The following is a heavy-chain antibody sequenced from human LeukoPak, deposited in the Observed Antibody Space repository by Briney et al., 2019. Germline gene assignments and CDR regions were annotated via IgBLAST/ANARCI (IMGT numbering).Heavy chain of an antibody. V-gene: IGHV3-7*01. D-gene: IGHD1-1*01. Sequence: GGPRRLSCAALEFGFSSYWLGGVGKAPGGGREGLANINREGSEQFYVDSVKGRFTISRDNAKNSLYLQMNSLRAEDTAVYYCARDKNWNDLLELSYWGQGTLVTVSS. CDR3: ARDKNWNDLLELSY. CDR2: INREGSEQ. CDR1: EFGFSSYW. J-gene: IGHJ4*02.